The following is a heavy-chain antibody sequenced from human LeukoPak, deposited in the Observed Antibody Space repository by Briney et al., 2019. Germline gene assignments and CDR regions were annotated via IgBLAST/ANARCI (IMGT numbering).Heavy chain of an antibody. CDR2: ISSGSSYI. J-gene: IGHJ4*02. V-gene: IGHV3-21*01. CDR3: AREDISPFDY. Sequence: AGGSLRLSCAASGFTFSSYSMNWVRQAPGKGLEWVSSISSGSSYIYYADTVKGRFTISTDNAKNSLYLQMNSLRDEDTAVYYSAREDISPFDYWGQGTLVTVSS. CDR1: GFTFSSYS. D-gene: IGHD2-15*01.